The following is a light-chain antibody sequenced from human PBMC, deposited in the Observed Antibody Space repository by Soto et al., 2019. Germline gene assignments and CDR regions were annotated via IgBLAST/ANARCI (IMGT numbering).Light chain of an antibody. Sequence: EKVLTQSPGTLSLSPGERATLSCRASQSVSGSYLAWYQQKPGQAPRLLIYLASTRANGIPDRFSGSASGTDFTLSISRLEPEDSAVYYCHQYGDAPQTFGQGTKLEI. CDR1: QSVSGSY. V-gene: IGKV3-20*01. J-gene: IGKJ2*01. CDR2: LAS. CDR3: HQYGDAPQT.